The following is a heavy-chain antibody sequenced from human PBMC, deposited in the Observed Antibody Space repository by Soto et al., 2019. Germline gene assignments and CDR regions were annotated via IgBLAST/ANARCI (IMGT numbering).Heavy chain of an antibody. CDR3: TRDPDDSSGYYRRGRNPFQH. V-gene: IGHV3-49*03. J-gene: IGHJ1*01. D-gene: IGHD3-22*01. Sequence: GGSLRLSCTASGFTFGDYAMSWFRQAPGKGLEWVGFIRSKAYGGTTEYAASVKGRFTISRDDSKSIAYLQMNSLKTEDTAVYYCTRDPDDSSGYYRRGRNPFQHWGQGTLVTVSS. CDR1: GFTFGDYA. CDR2: IRSKAYGGTT.